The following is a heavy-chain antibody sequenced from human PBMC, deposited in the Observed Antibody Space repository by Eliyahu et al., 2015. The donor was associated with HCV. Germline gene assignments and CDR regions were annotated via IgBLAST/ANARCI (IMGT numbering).Heavy chain of an antibody. V-gene: IGHV4-4*07. D-gene: IGHD2-2*01. CDR3: ARDTWGYCSSTSCVSRPLWYFDY. CDR2: FYSSGST. J-gene: IGHJ4*02. CDR1: GGSISSYY. Sequence: QVQLQESGPGLVKPSETLSLTCTVSGGSISSYYWSWIRQPAGKGLEWIGRFYSSGSTNYNPSLKSRVTMSVDTSKNQFSLKLSSVSAADTAIYYCARDTWGYCSSTSCVSRPLWYFDYWGQGTLVTVSS.